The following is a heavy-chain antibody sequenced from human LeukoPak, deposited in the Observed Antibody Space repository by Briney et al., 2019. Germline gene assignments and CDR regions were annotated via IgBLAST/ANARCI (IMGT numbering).Heavy chain of an antibody. CDR2: ISSSGSTI. J-gene: IGHJ6*02. V-gene: IGHV3-48*03. CDR3: ARDMRPDYGMDV. D-gene: IGHD3-16*01. CDR1: GFTLSSYE. Sequence: GGSLRLSCAASGFTLSSYEMNWVRQAPGKGLEWVSYISSSGSTIYYADSVKGRFTISRDNAKNSLYLQMNSLRAEDTAVYYCARDMRPDYGMDVWGQGTTVTVSS.